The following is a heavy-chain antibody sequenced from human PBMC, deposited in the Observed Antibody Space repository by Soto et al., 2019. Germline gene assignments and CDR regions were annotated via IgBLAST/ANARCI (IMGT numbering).Heavy chain of an antibody. D-gene: IGHD3-3*01. CDR2: ISSSSSYI. J-gene: IGHJ4*02. V-gene: IGHV3-21*01. CDR3: ARVESGSLDY. Sequence: GGSLRLSCAASGFTFSSYSMNWVRQAPGKGLEWVSSISSSSSYIYYADSVKGRSTISRDNAKNSLYLQMNSLRAEDTAVYYCARVESGSLDYWGQGTLVTVSS. CDR1: GFTFSSYS.